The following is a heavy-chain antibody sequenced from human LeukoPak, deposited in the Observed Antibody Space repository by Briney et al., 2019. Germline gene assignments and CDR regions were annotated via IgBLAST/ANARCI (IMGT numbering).Heavy chain of an antibody. D-gene: IGHD3-16*01. J-gene: IGHJ1*01. V-gene: IGHV3-53*01. CDR1: GFTVSSNY. CDR2: IYSGGST. CDR3: ARGRQLHLGELFPFAEFFQP. Sequence: GGSLRLSCAASGFTVSSNYMSWVRQAPGKGLEWVSVIYSGGSTYYADSVKGRFTISRDNSKNTLYLQMNSLRAEDTAVYYCARGRQLHLGELFPFAEFFQPWGQGTLVTVFS.